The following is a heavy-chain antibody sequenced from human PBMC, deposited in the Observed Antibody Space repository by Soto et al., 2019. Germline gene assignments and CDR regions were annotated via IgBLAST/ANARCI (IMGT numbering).Heavy chain of an antibody. Sequence: PGGSLRLSCAASGFTFSSYGMHWVRQAPGKGLEWVAVISYDGSNKYYADSVKGRFTISRDNSKNTLYLQMNSLRAEDTAVYYCAKDTVLYTVWNYRNYYYYGMDVWGQGTTVTVSS. D-gene: IGHD1-7*01. CDR1: GFTFSSYG. CDR2: ISYDGSNK. J-gene: IGHJ6*02. V-gene: IGHV3-30*18. CDR3: AKDTVLYTVWNYRNYYYYGMDV.